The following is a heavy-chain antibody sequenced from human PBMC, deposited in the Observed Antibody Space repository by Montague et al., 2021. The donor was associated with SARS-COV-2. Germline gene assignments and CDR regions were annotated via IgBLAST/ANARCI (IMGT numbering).Heavy chain of an antibody. CDR1: GFTFSSYW. V-gene: IGHV3-74*01. D-gene: IGHD5-12*01. J-gene: IGHJ6*02. CDR3: CTLGGVIVATIDYYYYGMDV. Sequence: SLSLSLSASGFTFSSYWMHWVRQAPGKGLVWVSRINSDGSSTSYADSVKGRFTISRDNAKNTLYLQMNSLRAEDTAVYYCCTLGGVIVATIDYYYYGMDVWGQGTTVTVSS. CDR2: INSDGSST.